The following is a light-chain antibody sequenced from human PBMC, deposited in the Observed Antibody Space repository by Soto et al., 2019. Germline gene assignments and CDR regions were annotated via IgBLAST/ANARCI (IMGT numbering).Light chain of an antibody. CDR2: AAS. V-gene: IGKV1-6*01. CDR1: QGIRND. Sequence: AIQMTQSPSSLSASVGDRVTITCRASQGIRNDLAWYQQKPGKAPKFLIYAASSFQSGVPSRFSVSGSGTDFTLTISSLQSEDVATYYCLQDHNYPLTFVQGTKLEIK. CDR3: LQDHNYPLT. J-gene: IGKJ2*01.